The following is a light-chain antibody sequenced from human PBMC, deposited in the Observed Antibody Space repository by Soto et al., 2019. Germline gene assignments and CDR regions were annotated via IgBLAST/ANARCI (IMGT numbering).Light chain of an antibody. CDR1: SSNIGAGYD. V-gene: IGLV1-40*01. J-gene: IGLJ2*01. CDR3: QSYDSSLSGYVV. CDR2: GNS. Sequence: QSVLTQPPSVSGAPGQRVTISCTGSSSNIGAGYDVHWYQQLPGTAPKLLIYGNSNRPSGVPDRFSGSKSGTSGSLAITGLQAEDEADYYCQSYDSSLSGYVVFGGGTKLTVL.